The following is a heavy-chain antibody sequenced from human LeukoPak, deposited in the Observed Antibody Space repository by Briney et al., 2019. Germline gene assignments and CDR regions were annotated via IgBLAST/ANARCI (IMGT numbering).Heavy chain of an antibody. V-gene: IGHV1-24*01. D-gene: IGHD3-9*01. J-gene: IGHJ6*03. CDR1: GYTLTELS. CDR3: ARGTLDYDVVTGIHYYYMDV. Sequence: ASVKVSCKVSGYTLTELSMHWVRQAPGKGLEWMGGFDPEDGETIYAQKFRGRVTLSSNSSINTAYMEVSSLGSDDTAVYFCARGTLDYDVVTGIHYYYMDVWGTGTTVTVSS. CDR2: FDPEDGET.